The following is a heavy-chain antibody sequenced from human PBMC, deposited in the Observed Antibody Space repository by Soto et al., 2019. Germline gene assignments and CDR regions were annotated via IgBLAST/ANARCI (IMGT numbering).Heavy chain of an antibody. V-gene: IGHV4-31*11. CDR3: ARGPDGSGIPNFDP. CDR1: GGSISSVAYS. J-gene: IGHJ5*02. D-gene: IGHD3-10*01. CDR2: IYYSGST. Sequence: PSETLSLTCAVSGGSISSVAYSRSWIRQHPGKGLEWIGYIYYSGSTYYNPSLKSRVTISVDTSKNQFPLKLSSVTAADTAVYYCARGPDGSGIPNFDPWGQGTLVTVSS.